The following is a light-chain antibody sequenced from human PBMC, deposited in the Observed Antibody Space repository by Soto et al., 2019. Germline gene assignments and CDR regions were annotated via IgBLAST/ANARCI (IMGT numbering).Light chain of an antibody. J-gene: IGKJ5*01. V-gene: IGKV1-9*01. CDR2: AAS. CDR3: QQFKCYPIT. CDR1: QSISSY. Sequence: IQMTQSTSSLSASVGDRVTITCRASQSISSYLNWYQQKPGKAPKLLIYAASSLQNGVPSTFSGSGSGTEFTLTISSLQPEDFGTYYCQQFKCYPITVGQGTRLEIK.